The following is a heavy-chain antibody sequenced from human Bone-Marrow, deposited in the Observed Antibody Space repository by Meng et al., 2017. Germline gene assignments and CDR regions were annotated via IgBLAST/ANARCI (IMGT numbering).Heavy chain of an antibody. Sequence: QGQLQESGPGRVKPSGTLSLTCAVSGGSISSSNWWSWVRQPPGKGLEWIGEINHSGSTNYNPSLKSRVTISVDTSKNQFSLKLSSVTAADTAVYYCARGVASPIFSTVVTPAFDYWGQGTLVTVSS. CDR1: GGSISSSNW. V-gene: IGHV4-4*02. CDR2: INHSGST. CDR3: ARGVASPIFSTVVTPAFDY. J-gene: IGHJ4*02. D-gene: IGHD4-23*01.